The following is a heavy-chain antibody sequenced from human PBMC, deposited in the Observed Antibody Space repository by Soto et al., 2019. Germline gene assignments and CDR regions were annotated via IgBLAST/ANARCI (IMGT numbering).Heavy chain of an antibody. CDR3: ARARGNDGMDV. CDR1: GGSISSYY. J-gene: IGHJ6*02. CDR2: NYYSGRT. V-gene: IGHV4-59*01. Sequence: QVQLQESGPGLVKPSETLSLTCTVPGGSISSYYWSWIRQPPGKGLEWIGYNYYSGRTNYNPTLKTRRTKSVHTSKNQFSLKPSSVPAADTAVYYSARARGNDGMDVWGQGTTVPVSS. D-gene: IGHD3-10*01.